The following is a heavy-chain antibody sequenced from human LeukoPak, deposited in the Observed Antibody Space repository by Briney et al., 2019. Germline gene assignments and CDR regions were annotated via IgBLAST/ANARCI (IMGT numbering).Heavy chain of an antibody. D-gene: IGHD5-24*01. Sequence: EASVKVSCKVSGYTLTELSMHWVRQAPGKGLEWMGGFDPEDGETIYAQKFQERVTITRDMSTSTAYMELSSLSPEDTAVYYCAAAPIEMQQRGFDYWGQGTLVTVSS. CDR3: AAAPIEMQQRGFDY. V-gene: IGHV1-24*01. CDR1: GYTLTELS. J-gene: IGHJ4*02. CDR2: FDPEDGET.